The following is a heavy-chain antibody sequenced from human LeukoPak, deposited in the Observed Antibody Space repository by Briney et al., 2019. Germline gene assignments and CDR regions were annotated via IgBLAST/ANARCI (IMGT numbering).Heavy chain of an antibody. Sequence: GESLKISCEGSGYSFATYWVAWVRQMPGKGLEWMGIIYPGDSETRYSPSFQGQVTISADKSINTAYLQWSSLKASDTAMYYCTRRDYWGQGTLVTVSS. CDR2: IYPGDSET. CDR1: GYSFATYW. V-gene: IGHV5-51*01. J-gene: IGHJ4*02. CDR3: TRRDY.